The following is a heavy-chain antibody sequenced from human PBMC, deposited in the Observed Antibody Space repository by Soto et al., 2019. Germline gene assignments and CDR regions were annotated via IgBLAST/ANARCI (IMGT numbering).Heavy chain of an antibody. D-gene: IGHD3-22*01. J-gene: IGHJ4*02. CDR2: ISSSSSTI. CDR3: ARARYYYDSSGYYNYYFDY. Sequence: EVPLVESGGGLVQPGGSLRLSCAASGFTFSSYSMNWVRQAPRTGLEWVSYISSSSSTIYYADSVKGRVTISSENAKNSLYLQMHSLRAEDTAVYYCARARYYYDSSGYYNYYFDYWGQGTLVTVSS. V-gene: IGHV3-48*01. CDR1: GFTFSSYS.